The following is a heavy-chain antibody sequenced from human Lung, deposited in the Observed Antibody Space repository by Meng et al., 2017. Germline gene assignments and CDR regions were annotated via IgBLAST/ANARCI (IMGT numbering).Heavy chain of an antibody. Sequence: QASGPGLGKLVGSPSRPCAVSGGSISSSNGWSWVRQPPGKGLEWIGEIYHSGSTTYNPSLKSRVTISVDKSKNQFSLKLSSVTAADTAVYYCARGSITMVRGVSVFDPWGQGTLVTVSS. J-gene: IGHJ5*02. CDR2: IYHSGST. V-gene: IGHV4-4*02. D-gene: IGHD3-10*01. CDR3: ARGSITMVRGVSVFDP. CDR1: GGSISSSNG.